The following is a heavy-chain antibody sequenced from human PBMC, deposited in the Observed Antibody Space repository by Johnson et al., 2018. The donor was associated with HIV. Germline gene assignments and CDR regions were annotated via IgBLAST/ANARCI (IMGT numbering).Heavy chain of an antibody. CDR1: GFTFSSYA. J-gene: IGHJ3*02. V-gene: IGHV3-23*04. D-gene: IGHD3-10*01. Sequence: VHLVESGGGLVQPGGSLRLSCAASGFTFSSYAMSWVRQAPGKGLEWVSAISGSGGSTYYADSVKGRFTISRDNSKNTLYLQMNSLRAEDTAVYYCAKVGSYYPSTGGNAFDIWGQGTMVTVSS. CDR3: AKVGSYYPSTGGNAFDI. CDR2: ISGSGGST.